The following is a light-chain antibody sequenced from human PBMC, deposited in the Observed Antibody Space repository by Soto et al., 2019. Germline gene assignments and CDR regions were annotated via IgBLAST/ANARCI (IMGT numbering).Light chain of an antibody. J-gene: IGLJ1*01. Sequence: QSVLTQPASVSGSPGQSIAISCTGTSSDVGGYNYVSWYQQHPDKAPKLIIHEVSNRPSGVSDRFSGSKSGNTASLSISGLQADDETEYYRRRSTTYNYQVFGSG. CDR1: SSDVGGYNY. CDR3: RRSTTYNYQV. V-gene: IGLV2-14*01. CDR2: EVS.